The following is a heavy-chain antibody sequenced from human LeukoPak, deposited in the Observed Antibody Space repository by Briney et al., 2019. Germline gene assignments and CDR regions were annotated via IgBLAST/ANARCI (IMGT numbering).Heavy chain of an antibody. D-gene: IGHD2-15*01. Sequence: GGSLRLSCAASGFTFSSFGMHWVPQAPGKGLEWVAVIWYDGSNKYYADSVKGRFTISRDNSKNTLYLQMNSLRAEDTAVYYCARELPPVVTYYFDYWGQGTLVTVSS. CDR1: GFTFSSFG. CDR2: IWYDGSNK. V-gene: IGHV3-33*01. CDR3: ARELPPVVTYYFDY. J-gene: IGHJ4*02.